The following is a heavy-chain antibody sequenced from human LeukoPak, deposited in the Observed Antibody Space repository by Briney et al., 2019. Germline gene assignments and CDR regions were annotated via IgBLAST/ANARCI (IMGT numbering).Heavy chain of an antibody. CDR3: AKPGDRYYYDSSGYYYFDY. CDR2: ISGSGGST. CDR1: GFTFSSYW. D-gene: IGHD3-22*01. J-gene: IGHJ4*02. Sequence: GGSLRLSCAASGFTFSSYWMSWVRQAPGKGLEWVSAISGSGGSTYYADSVKGRLTISRDNSKNTLYLQMNSLRAEDTAVYYCAKPGDRYYYDSSGYYYFDYWGQGTLVTVSS. V-gene: IGHV3-23*01.